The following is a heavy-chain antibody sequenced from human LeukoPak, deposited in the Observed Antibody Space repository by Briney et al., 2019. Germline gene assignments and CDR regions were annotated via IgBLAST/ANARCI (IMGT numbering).Heavy chain of an antibody. CDR1: GYTFTSYG. CDR2: ISAYNGNT. CDR3: AREQYSSGWYWFDP. V-gene: IGHV1-18*01. J-gene: IGHJ5*02. Sequence: ASVKVSCKASGYTFTSYGISWVRQAPGQGLEWMGWISAYNGNTNYAQKLQGGVTMTTDTSTSTAYMELRSLRSDDTAVYYCAREQYSSGWYWFDPWGQGTLVTVSS. D-gene: IGHD6-19*01.